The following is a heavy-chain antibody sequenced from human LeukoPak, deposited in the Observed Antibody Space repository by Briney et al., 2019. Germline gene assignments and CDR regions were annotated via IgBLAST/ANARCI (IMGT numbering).Heavy chain of an antibody. D-gene: IGHD4-17*01. J-gene: IGHJ4*02. CDR1: GFTFSNYA. Sequence: PGGSLRLSCAASGFTFSNYALSWVRQVPGKGLEWVSGITGSGGSTYYADCVKGRFTISREKSKNTLYLQMNSLRAEDTAVYFCAKDDGCSVTTTDFGYWGQGTLVTVSS. V-gene: IGHV3-23*01. CDR3: AKDDGCSVTTTDFGY. CDR2: ITGSGGST.